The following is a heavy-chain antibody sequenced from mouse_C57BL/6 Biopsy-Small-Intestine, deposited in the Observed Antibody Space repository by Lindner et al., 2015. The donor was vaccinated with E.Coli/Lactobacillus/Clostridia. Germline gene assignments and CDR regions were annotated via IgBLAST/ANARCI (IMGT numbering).Heavy chain of an antibody. V-gene: IGHV1S61*01. Sequence: SVKVSCKASGYTFTNYYIHWVRQAPGQGLEWMGIFNPGGDGTRYAQEFQDRITMTRDTSTSTVFMELSSLRSDDTAVYYCARSHQKGLEHWGQGTLVTVSS. CDR2: FNPGGDGT. D-gene: IGHD3-3*01. CDR3: ARSHQKGLEH. CDR1: GYTFTNYY. J-gene: IGHJ4*01.